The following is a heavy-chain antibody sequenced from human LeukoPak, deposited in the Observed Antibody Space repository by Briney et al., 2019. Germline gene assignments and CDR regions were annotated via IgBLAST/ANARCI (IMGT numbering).Heavy chain of an antibody. CDR3: AYNYYGSGRRPYYFDC. CDR2: ISYDGSNK. V-gene: IGHV3-30*04. CDR1: GFTFSSYA. Sequence: PGRSLRLSCAASGFTFSSYAMHWVRQAPGKGLEWVAVISYDGSNKYYADSVKGRFTISRDNSKNTLYLQMNSLRAEDTAVYYCAYNYYGSGRRPYYFDCWGQGTLVTVSS. J-gene: IGHJ4*02. D-gene: IGHD3-10*01.